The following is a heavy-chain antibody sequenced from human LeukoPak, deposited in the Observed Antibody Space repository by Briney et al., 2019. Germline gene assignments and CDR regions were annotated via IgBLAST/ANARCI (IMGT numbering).Heavy chain of an antibody. V-gene: IGHV3-53*01. J-gene: IGHJ5*02. D-gene: IGHD3-22*01. CDR3: ARDLNYDTGA. Sequence: PGGSLRLSCAASGLSVSSNYMIWVRQAPGKGLEWVSVIYSGGSTYYADSVKGRFTISRDNSKNTVYLQMNSLRAEDTAVYYCARDLNYDTGAWGQGTLVTVSS. CDR2: IYSGGST. CDR1: GLSVSSNY.